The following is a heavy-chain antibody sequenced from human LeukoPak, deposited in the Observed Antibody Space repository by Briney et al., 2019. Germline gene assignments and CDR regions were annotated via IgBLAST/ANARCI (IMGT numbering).Heavy chain of an antibody. CDR1: GGSISSSSYY. CDR3: ARHSGMTTVTAYLDY. D-gene: IGHD4-17*01. Sequence: SETLSLTCTVSGGSISSSSYYWGWIRQPPGKGLEWIGSLYYSWSTYYNPSLKSRVTISVDTSKNQFSLKLNSVTAADTAVYYCARHSGMTTVTAYLDYWGQGTLVTVSP. V-gene: IGHV4-39*01. CDR2: LYYSWST. J-gene: IGHJ4*02.